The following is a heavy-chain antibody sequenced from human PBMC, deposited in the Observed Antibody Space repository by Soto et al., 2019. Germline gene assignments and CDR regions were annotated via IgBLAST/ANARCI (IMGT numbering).Heavy chain of an antibody. CDR1: GFTFSSYS. Sequence: PGGSLRLSCAASGFTFSSYSMNWVRQAPGKGLEWVSSISSSSSYIYYADSVKGRFTISRDNAKNSLYLQMNSLRAEDTAVYYCAREREVVAAPQPSDYWGQGTLVTVSS. V-gene: IGHV3-21*01. D-gene: IGHD2-15*01. CDR2: ISSSSSYI. CDR3: AREREVVAAPQPSDY. J-gene: IGHJ4*02.